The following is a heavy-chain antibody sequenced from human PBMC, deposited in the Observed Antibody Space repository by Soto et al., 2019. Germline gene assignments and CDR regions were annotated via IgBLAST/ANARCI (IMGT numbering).Heavy chain of an antibody. CDR3: AATWPDDAFHV. CDR2: IGWVGRDT. D-gene: IGHD1-26*01. Sequence: GGSLRLSCAASGFTFADYTLHWVRQAPGKGLEWVSLIGWVGRDTYYADSVQGRFTISRDNGKNSLFLHMNSLRSDDTAFYYCAATWPDDAFHVWGQGTVVTVSS. CDR1: GFTFADYT. J-gene: IGHJ3*01. V-gene: IGHV3-43*01.